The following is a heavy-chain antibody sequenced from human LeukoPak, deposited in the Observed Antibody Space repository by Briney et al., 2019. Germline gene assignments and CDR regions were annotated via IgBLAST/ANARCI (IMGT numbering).Heavy chain of an antibody. J-gene: IGHJ4*02. Sequence: AGGSLRLSCAASGFTFSNAWMSWVRQAPGKGLEWVGRIKSKTDGGTTDYAAPVKGRFTISRDDSKNTLYLQMNSLKTEDTAMYYCTTDYCSSTSCAWYYYDSSGYWGQGTLVTVSS. CDR3: TTDYCSSTSCAWYYYDSSGY. CDR1: GFTFSNAW. V-gene: IGHV3-15*01. D-gene: IGHD3-22*01. CDR2: IKSKTDGGTT.